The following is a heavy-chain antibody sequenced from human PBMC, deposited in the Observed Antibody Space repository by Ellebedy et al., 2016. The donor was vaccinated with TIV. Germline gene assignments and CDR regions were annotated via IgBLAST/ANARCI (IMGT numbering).Heavy chain of an antibody. CDR3: AREELMLGTSGHFDY. CDR1: GDSTSSSTYY. D-gene: IGHD3-10*01. V-gene: IGHV4-61*01. Sequence: SISNTVSGDSTSSSTYYWSWIRQPPGKGLEWIGYIYYSGSTNYNPSLKSRVTISVDTSKNQFSLKLSSVTAADTAVYYCAREELMLGTSGHFDYWGQGTLVTVSS. CDR2: IYYSGST. J-gene: IGHJ4*02.